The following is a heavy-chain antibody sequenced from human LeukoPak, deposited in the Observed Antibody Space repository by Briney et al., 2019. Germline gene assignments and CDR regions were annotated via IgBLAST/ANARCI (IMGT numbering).Heavy chain of an antibody. CDR1: GGSISSYY. J-gene: IGHJ3*02. V-gene: IGHV4-59*01. CDR3: ARGSDLDAFDI. Sequence: SETLSLTCTVSGGSISSYYWSWIRQPPGKGPEWIGYIYYSGSTNYNPSLKSRVTISVDTSKNQFSLKLSSVTAADTAVYYCARGSDLDAFDIWGQGTMVTVSS. D-gene: IGHD3-10*01. CDR2: IYYSGST.